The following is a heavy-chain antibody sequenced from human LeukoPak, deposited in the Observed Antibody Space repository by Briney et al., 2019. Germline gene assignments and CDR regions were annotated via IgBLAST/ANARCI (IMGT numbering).Heavy chain of an antibody. Sequence: SVKVSCKASGGTFSSYAISWVRQAPGQGLEWMGGIIPIFGTANYAQKFQGRVTITTDESTSTAYMELSSLRSEDTAVYYCARSRSDYYDSSGYPDDAFDIWGQGTMVTVSS. CDR2: IIPIFGTA. CDR1: GGTFSSYA. D-gene: IGHD3-22*01. V-gene: IGHV1-69*05. J-gene: IGHJ3*02. CDR3: ARSRSDYYDSSGYPDDAFDI.